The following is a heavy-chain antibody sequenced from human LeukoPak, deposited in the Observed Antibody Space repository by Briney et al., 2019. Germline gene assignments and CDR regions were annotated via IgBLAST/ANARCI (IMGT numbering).Heavy chain of an antibody. Sequence: GGSLRLSCAASGFTVSSNYMSWVRQAPGKGLEWVSVIYSGGSTYYADSVKGRFTISRDNSKNMLYLQMNSLRAEDTAVYYCARLDFWSAPKDYWGQGTLVTVSS. J-gene: IGHJ4*02. CDR3: ARLDFWSAPKDY. V-gene: IGHV3-66*02. CDR2: IYSGGST. CDR1: GFTVSSNY. D-gene: IGHD3-3*01.